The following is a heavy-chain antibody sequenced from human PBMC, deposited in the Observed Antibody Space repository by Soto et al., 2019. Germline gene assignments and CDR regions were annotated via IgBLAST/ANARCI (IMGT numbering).Heavy chain of an antibody. Sequence: SETLSLTCSVSGGSITGLYWTWVRQPPGKGLEWIGWIYYSGTTNYNPSLTSRVTMSVDTSKNQFSLKLNSVTAADTAMYYCARLRTMVHPFDYWGQGTLVTV. CDR3: ARLRTMVHPFDY. CDR1: GGSITGLY. D-gene: IGHD3-10*01. V-gene: IGHV4-59*08. J-gene: IGHJ4*02. CDR2: IYYSGTT.